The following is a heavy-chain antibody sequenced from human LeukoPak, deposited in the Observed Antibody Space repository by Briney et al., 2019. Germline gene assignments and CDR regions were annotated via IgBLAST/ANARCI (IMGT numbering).Heavy chain of an antibody. V-gene: IGHV3-74*01. CDR1: GFTFTRFW. CDR2: INVEGTTT. J-gene: IGHJ4*02. D-gene: IGHD3-10*01. CDR3: TRGGEEPFDY. Sequence: GGPLRLSCADSGFTFTRFWVHWVRQAPGKGLVWVSRINVEGTTTTYADSVEGRFTISRDENALYLQMNHLRVDDTAVYYCTRGGEEPFDYWGQGTLVTVSP.